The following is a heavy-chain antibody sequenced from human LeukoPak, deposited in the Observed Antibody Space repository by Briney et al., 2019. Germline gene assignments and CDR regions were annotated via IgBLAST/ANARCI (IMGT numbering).Heavy chain of an antibody. J-gene: IGHJ6*02. CDR3: AGINSLSYYYYGMDV. CDR2: IYTRGST. D-gene: IGHD2-21*01. Sequence: SETLSLTCTVSGASISSYYWSWIRQPAGKGLEWIGRIYTRGSTNYNPSLRSRVAMSVDTSKNQFSLKLSSVTAADTAVYYCAGINSLSYYYYGMDVWGQGTTVTVSS. CDR1: GASISSYY. V-gene: IGHV4-4*07.